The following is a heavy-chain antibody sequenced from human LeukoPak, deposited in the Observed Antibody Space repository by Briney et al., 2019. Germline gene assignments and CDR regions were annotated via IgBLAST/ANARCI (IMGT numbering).Heavy chain of an antibody. D-gene: IGHD2-21*01. J-gene: IGHJ3*02. Sequence: ASVKVSCKASGYTFTSYGISWVRQAPGQGLEWMGWISAYNGNTNYAQKLQGRVTMTTDTSTSTVYMELSSLRSEDTAVYYCARDHVVHGSLRSNKDPGAFDIWGQGTMVTVSS. V-gene: IGHV1-18*01. CDR1: GYTFTSYG. CDR3: ARDHVVHGSLRSNKDPGAFDI. CDR2: ISAYNGNT.